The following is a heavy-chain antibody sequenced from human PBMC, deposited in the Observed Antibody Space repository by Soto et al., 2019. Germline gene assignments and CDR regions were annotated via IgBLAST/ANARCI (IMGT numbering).Heavy chain of an antibody. D-gene: IGHD3-9*01. V-gene: IGHV3-23*01. CDR3: AKIGRYDILTGPSDAFDI. J-gene: IGHJ3*02. CDR1: GFTFSIYA. CDR2: ISGSGGST. Sequence: GGSLRLSCAASGFTFSIYAMSGVRQAPGKGLEWVSAISGSGGSTYYADSVKGRFTISRDNSKNTLYLQMNSLRAEDTAVYYCAKIGRYDILTGPSDAFDIWGQGTMVTVSS.